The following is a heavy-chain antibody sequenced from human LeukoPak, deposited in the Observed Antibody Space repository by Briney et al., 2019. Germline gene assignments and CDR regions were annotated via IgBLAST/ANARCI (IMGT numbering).Heavy chain of an antibody. V-gene: IGHV3-23*01. CDR3: ANLIGATYYYDSSGYYSHY. CDR2: ISGSGGST. D-gene: IGHD3-22*01. J-gene: IGHJ4*02. Sequence: GSLRLSCAASGFTFSSYAMSWVRQAPGKGLEWVSAISGSGGSTYYADSVKGRFTISRDNSKNTLYLQMNSLRAEDTAVYYCANLIGATYYYDSSGYYSHYWGQGTLVTVSS. CDR1: GFTFSSYA.